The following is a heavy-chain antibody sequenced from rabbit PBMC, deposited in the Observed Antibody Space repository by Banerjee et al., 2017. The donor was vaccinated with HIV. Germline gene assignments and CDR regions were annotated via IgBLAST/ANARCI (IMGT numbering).Heavy chain of an antibody. J-gene: IGHJ6*01. CDR3: ARALYTGYAGYGYDMTRLDL. CDR1: GFSFSSSYW. V-gene: IGHV1S40*01. CDR2: IYGGSSGST. Sequence: QSLEESGGDLGKPGASLTLTCTASGFSFSSSYWICWVRQAPGKGLEWIACIYGGSSGSTYYASWAKGRFTISKTSSTTVTLQMTSLTAADTATYFCARALYTGYAGYGYDMTRLDLWGPGTLVTVS. D-gene: IGHD6-1*01.